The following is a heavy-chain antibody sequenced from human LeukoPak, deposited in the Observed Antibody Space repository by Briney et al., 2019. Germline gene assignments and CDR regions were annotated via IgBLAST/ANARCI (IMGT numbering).Heavy chain of an antibody. CDR3: ARNTTSSPWFDS. CDR1: VGSVSSGHFY. CDR2: VYYIGTT. V-gene: IGHV4-61*01. Sequence: SETLSLTCTVSVGSVSSGHFYWSWVRQTPGKRLEWIGNVYYIGTTDYNSSFKSRVTISVDTSKNQYSLEMRSVTAADTAVYYCARNTTSSPWFDSWGQGILVTVSS. D-gene: IGHD2/OR15-2a*01. J-gene: IGHJ5*01.